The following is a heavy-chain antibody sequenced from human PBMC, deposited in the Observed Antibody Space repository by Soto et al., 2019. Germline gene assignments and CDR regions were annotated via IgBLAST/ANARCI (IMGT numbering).Heavy chain of an antibody. V-gene: IGHV3-30-3*01. CDR3: ARGITMYRGHYYYYGMDA. Sequence: PGGSLRLSCAASGFTFSSYAMHWVRQAPGKGLEWVAVISYDGSNKYYADSVKGRFTISRDNSKNTLYLQMNSLRAEDTAVYYCARGITMYRGHYYYYGMDAWGQGTTVTVSS. CDR1: GFTFSSYA. CDR2: ISYDGSNK. J-gene: IGHJ6*02. D-gene: IGHD3-10*02.